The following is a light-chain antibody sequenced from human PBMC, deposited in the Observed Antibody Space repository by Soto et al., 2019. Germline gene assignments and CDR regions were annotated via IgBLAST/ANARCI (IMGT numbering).Light chain of an antibody. Sequence: QSVLNQPASVSGSPGQSITISCTGTSSDVGGYNFVSWYQHHPGKAPKLIIYEVSNRPSGVSNRFSASKSGNTASLTISGLQAEDEADYYCSSYTNSSTLVGFGGGTKVTVL. V-gene: IGLV2-14*01. CDR2: EVS. CDR1: SSDVGGYNF. CDR3: SSYTNSSTLVG. J-gene: IGLJ2*01.